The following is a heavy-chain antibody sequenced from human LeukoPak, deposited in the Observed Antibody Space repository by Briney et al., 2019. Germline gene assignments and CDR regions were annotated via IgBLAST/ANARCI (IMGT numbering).Heavy chain of an antibody. J-gene: IGHJ3*02. CDR2: LNPNSGVT. V-gene: IGHV1-2*02. Sequence: GASVKVSCKASGYTFTDYYLHWVRQAPGQGLEWMGWLNPNSGVTNYAQKFQGRVTMTRDTSISTAYMELSRLRSDDTAVYYCARDGDQWELLNAFDIWGQGTMVTVSS. CDR3: ARDGDQWELLNAFDI. D-gene: IGHD1-26*01. CDR1: GYTFTDYY.